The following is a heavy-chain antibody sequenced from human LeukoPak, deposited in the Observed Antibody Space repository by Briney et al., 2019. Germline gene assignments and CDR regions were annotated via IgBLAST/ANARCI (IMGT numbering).Heavy chain of an antibody. CDR1: GLAFSAYK. V-gene: IGHV3-74*01. CDR3: VVGGSPGY. CDR2: ISTDGYTT. Sequence: GGSLRLSCAASGLAFSAYKIHWVRQAPRKGLVWVSRISTDGYTTDYADFVQGRFTASRDNTKNTWSLEMNSLRAEDTAVYYCVVGGSPGYWGQGTLVTVSS. D-gene: IGHD2-15*01. J-gene: IGHJ4*02.